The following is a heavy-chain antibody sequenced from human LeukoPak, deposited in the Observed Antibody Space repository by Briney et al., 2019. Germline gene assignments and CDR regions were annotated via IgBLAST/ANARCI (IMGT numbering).Heavy chain of an antibody. Sequence: GGSLRLSCAASGFTFSTYAMTWVRQAPGKGLEWVSVIFNSGTSTYYADSVKGRFTISRDNSKNTLHLQMTSLRAEDTAVYYCAKDMYGDFGGVDYWGQGTLVTVSS. CDR1: GFTFSTYA. D-gene: IGHD4-17*01. J-gene: IGHJ4*02. V-gene: IGHV3-23*01. CDR2: IFNSGTST. CDR3: AKDMYGDFGGVDY.